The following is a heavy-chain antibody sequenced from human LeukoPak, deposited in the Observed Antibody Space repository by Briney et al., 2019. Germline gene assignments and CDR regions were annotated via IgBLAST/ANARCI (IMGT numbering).Heavy chain of an antibody. V-gene: IGHV4-59*01. CDR1: GGSINGYH. J-gene: IGHJ3*02. Sequence: SETLSLTCTVSGGSINGYHWSWIRQPPGKGLEWIGYVSHSGNTNYNPSLKSRVTISIDRSKNQFSLKLSSVTAADTAVYYCATNAAAAPDDTFDIRGQGTLVTVSS. D-gene: IGHD6-13*01. CDR2: VSHSGNT. CDR3: ATNAAAAPDDTFDI.